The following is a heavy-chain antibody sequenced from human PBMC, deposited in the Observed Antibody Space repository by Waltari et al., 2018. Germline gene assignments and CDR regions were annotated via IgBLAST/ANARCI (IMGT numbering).Heavy chain of an antibody. V-gene: IGHV4-38-2*02. CDR2: MYHSGNT. J-gene: IGHJ4*02. CDR3: ARDRGSGTSEFDY. D-gene: IGHD1-26*01. CDR1: GDSISSGYY. Sequence: QVQLQESGPGLVKPSETLSLTCTVSGDSISSGYYWVWIRRPPGKGLEWLGGMYHSGNTYYNPSLKSRVNISVDTSKNQFSLRLNSVTAADTAVYYCARDRGSGTSEFDYWGQGALVTVPS.